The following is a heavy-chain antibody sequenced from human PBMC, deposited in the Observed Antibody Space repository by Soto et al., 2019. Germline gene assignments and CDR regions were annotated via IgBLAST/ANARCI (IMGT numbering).Heavy chain of an antibody. CDR2: ISGSGGST. CDR1: GFIFSSSA. Sequence: PGGSLRLSCSASGFIFSSSAMNWVRQAPGKGLEWVSAISGSGGSTYYADSVKGRFTISRDNSKNTLYLQMNSLRAEDTAVYYCAKEPGGYGGGYWGQGTLVTVSS. D-gene: IGHD5-12*01. J-gene: IGHJ4*02. V-gene: IGHV3-23*01. CDR3: AKEPGGYGGGY.